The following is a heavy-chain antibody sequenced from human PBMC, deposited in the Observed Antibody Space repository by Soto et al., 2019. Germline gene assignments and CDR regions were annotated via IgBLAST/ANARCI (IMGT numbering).Heavy chain of an antibody. D-gene: IGHD3-3*01. V-gene: IGHV3-21*01. J-gene: IGHJ6*03. CDR2: ISSSSSYI. CDR3: ARWRDYYYYMDV. Sequence: LRLSCAASGFTFSSYSMNWVRQAPGKGLEWVSSISSSSSYIYYADSVKGRFTISRDNAKNSLYLQMNSLRAEDTAVYYCARWRDYYYYMDVWGKGTTVTVSS. CDR1: GFTFSSYS.